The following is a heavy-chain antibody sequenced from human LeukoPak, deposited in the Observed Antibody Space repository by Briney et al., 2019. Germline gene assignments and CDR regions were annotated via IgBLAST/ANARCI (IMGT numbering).Heavy chain of an antibody. CDR2: IYYSGST. D-gene: IGHD6-13*01. CDR3: VRAQYSSSWDKIYYFDY. CDR1: GGSISSYY. Sequence: SETLSLTCTVSGGSISSYYWSWTRQPPGKGLEWIGYIYYSGSTNYNPSLKSRVTISVDTSKNQFSLKLSSVTAADTAVYYCVRAQYSSSWDKIYYFDYWGQGTLVTVSS. J-gene: IGHJ4*02. V-gene: IGHV4-59*01.